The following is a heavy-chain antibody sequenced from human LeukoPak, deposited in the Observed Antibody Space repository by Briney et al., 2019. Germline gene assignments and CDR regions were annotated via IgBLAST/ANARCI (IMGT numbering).Heavy chain of an antibody. CDR1: GGSITNTNW. CDR2: ISLTGLT. CDR3: SRENGAFSSFGD. Sequence: SETLSLTCGVSGGSITNTNWWSWVRQPPGQGLEWIGEISLTGLTHYNPSLESRVTVSLDKSKNQLSLNLTSVTAADTAVYYCSRENGAFSSFGDWGQGTLVTVLS. V-gene: IGHV4-4*02. D-gene: IGHD2-8*01. J-gene: IGHJ4*02.